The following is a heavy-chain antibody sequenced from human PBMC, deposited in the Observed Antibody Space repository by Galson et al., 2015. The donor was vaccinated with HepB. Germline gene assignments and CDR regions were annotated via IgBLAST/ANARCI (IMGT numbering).Heavy chain of an antibody. CDR2: ISSSSSTI. J-gene: IGHJ4*02. V-gene: IGHV3-48*01. CDR3: ARTGDYDILTGPPFYFDY. Sequence: SLRLSCAASGFTFSSYSMNWVRQAPGKGLEWVSYISSSSSTIYYADSVKGRFTISRDNAKNSLYLQMNSLRAEDTAVYYCARTGDYDILTGPPFYFDYWGQGTLVTVSS. D-gene: IGHD3-9*01. CDR1: GFTFSSYS.